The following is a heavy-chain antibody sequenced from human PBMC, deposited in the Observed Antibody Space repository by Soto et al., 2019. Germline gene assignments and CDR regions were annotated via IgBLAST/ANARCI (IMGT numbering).Heavy chain of an antibody. CDR1: GFTFSSYR. D-gene: IGHD6-13*01. CDR3: AKATGGAAAGPI. CDR2: ISYDGSNK. V-gene: IGHV3-30*18. Sequence: QVQLVESGGGVVQPGRSLRLSCAASGFTFSSYRMHWVRQAPGKGLECVAVISYDGSNKYYADSVKGRFTISRDNSKNTLYLQMNSLRAEDTAVYYCAKATGGAAAGPIWGQGTLVTVSS. J-gene: IGHJ4*02.